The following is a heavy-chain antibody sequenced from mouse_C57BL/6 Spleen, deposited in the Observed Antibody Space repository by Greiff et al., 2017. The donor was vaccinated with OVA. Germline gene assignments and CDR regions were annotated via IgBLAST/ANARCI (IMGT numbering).Heavy chain of an antibody. CDR1: GYTFTSYW. J-gene: IGHJ2*01. CDR2: IDPNSGGT. CDR3: ARGDGYDPRSDFDY. D-gene: IGHD2-2*01. Sequence: QVQLKQPGAELVKPGASVKLSCKASGYTFTSYWMHWVKQRPGRGLEWIGRIDPNSGGTKYNEKFKSQSTLTVYQPSSTAYKQLSSLTSEDAAVYYCARGDGYDPRSDFDYWGQGTTLTVSS. V-gene: IGHV1-72*01.